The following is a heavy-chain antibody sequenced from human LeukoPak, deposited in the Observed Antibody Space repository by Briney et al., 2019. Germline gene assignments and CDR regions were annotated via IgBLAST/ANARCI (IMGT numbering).Heavy chain of an antibody. V-gene: IGHV4-59*08. J-gene: IGHJ5*02. CDR3: ARQYGSGTLEWDWFDP. Sequence: SSETLSLTCTVSGGSISSYYWSWIRQPPGKGLEWIGYIYYSGSTNYNPSLKSRVTISVDTSKNQFSLKLSSVTAADTAVYYCARQYGSGTLEWDWFDPWGQGTLVTVSS. D-gene: IGHD3-10*01. CDR2: IYYSGST. CDR1: GGSISSYY.